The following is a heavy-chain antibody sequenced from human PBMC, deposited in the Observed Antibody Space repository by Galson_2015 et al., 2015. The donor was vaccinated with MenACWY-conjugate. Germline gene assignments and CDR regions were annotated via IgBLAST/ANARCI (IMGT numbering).Heavy chain of an antibody. CDR2: INAGNGNT. Sequence: SVKVSCKASGYTFTSYAMHWVRQAPGQRLEWMGWINAGNGNTKYSQKFQGRVTITRDTSASTAYMELSSLRSEDTAVYYCARDQAVVAAPGPFNYWGQGTLVTVSS. D-gene: IGHD2-15*01. V-gene: IGHV1-3*01. CDR1: GYTFTSYA. J-gene: IGHJ4*02. CDR3: ARDQAVVAAPGPFNY.